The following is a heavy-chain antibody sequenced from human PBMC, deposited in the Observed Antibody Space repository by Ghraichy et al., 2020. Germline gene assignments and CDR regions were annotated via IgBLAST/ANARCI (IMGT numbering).Heavy chain of an antibody. V-gene: IGHV3-21*01. CDR2: ISSSSSYI. CDR1: GFTFSNYS. CDR3: ARGGTKEVVRVGLDP. J-gene: IGHJ5*02. Sequence: GESLNISCAASGFTFSNYSMNWAREAPGNGLEWVSSISSSSSYIYYTDSVKGRFTISRDNANNSLYLQMNSLRVEDTAIYYCARGGTKEVVRVGLDPRGQG. D-gene: IGHD1-26*01.